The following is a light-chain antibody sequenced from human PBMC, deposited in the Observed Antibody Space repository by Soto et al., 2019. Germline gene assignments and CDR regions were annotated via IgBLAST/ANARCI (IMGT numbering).Light chain of an antibody. J-gene: IGKJ2*01. CDR3: QQNFSTPYT. CDR1: QSISPY. CDR2: GAS. V-gene: IGKV1-39*01. Sequence: DIQMTQSPSSLSASVGDRVTITCRASQSISPYLSWYQQNPGKAPKLLITGASTLQGGVPSRFSGSGSGTDFSLTISSLQPEDFATYFCQQNFSTPYTFGQGTKLEIK.